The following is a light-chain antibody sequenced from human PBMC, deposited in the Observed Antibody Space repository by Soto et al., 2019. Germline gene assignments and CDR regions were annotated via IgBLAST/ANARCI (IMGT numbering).Light chain of an antibody. V-gene: IGKV1-33*01. CDR3: QQYDNLPVT. CDR2: GAS. Sequence: DIQMTQSPSTLSASVGDTVTVTCRASQTISSWLAWYQQKPGKAPKLLIYGASNLETGVPSRFSGSGSGTDFTFTISSLQPEDIATYYCQQYDNLPVTFGQGTRLEIK. CDR1: QTISSW. J-gene: IGKJ5*01.